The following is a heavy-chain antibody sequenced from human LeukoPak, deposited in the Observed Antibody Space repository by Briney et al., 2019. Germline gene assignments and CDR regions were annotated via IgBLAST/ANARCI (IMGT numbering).Heavy chain of an antibody. Sequence: GASVKVSCKASGYTFTGYYMHWVRQAPGQGLEWMGWINPNSGGTNYAQKFQGRVTMTRDTSISTAYMELSRLRSDDTAVYYCARDVDYKPITDTAMVHYYWYFDLWGRGTLVTVSS. D-gene: IGHD5-18*01. CDR3: ARDVDYKPITDTAMVHYYWYFDL. CDR2: INPNSGGT. J-gene: IGHJ2*01. CDR1: GYTFTGYY. V-gene: IGHV1-2*02.